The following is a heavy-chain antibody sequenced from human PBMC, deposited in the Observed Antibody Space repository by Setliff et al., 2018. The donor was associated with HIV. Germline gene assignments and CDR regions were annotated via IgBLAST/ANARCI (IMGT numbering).Heavy chain of an antibody. CDR3: AREGQVVVTAKGFDH. CDR1: GYTLTNYY. J-gene: IGHJ4*02. CDR2: VNTVGGGA. Sequence: ASVKVSCKTSGYTLTNYYMHWMRQAPGQGLEWMGVVNTVGGGASYAQKFQGRLTVTRDTSTSTVYMELSSLRSEDTAVYYCAREGQVVVTAKGFDHWGLGTLVTVSS. V-gene: IGHV1-46*01. D-gene: IGHD2-15*01.